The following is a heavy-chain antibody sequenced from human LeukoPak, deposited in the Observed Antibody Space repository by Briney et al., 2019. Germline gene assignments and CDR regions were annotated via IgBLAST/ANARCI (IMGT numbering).Heavy chain of an antibody. V-gene: IGHV1-8*01. J-gene: IGHJ1*01. CDR3: ARGGIAAAGPRAEYFQH. Sequence: ASVKVSCKASGYTFTSYDINWVRQATGQGLEWMGWMNPNSGNTGYAQKFQGRVTMTRNTSISTAYMELSSLRSEDTAVYYCARGGIAAAGPRAEYFQHWGQGTLVTVSS. D-gene: IGHD6-13*01. CDR2: MNPNSGNT. CDR1: GYTFTSYD.